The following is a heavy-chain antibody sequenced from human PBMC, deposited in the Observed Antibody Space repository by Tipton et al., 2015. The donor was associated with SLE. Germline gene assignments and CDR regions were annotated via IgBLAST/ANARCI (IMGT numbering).Heavy chain of an antibody. CDR3: AKGGWGFGVPYAMDV. CDR1: GGSISSYY. D-gene: IGHD3-10*01. J-gene: IGHJ6*02. Sequence: TLSLTCTVSGGSISSYYWSWIRQPPGKGLEWIGYIYYSGFTNYNPSLKSRVTISVDTSKNHFSLKLTSVTAADTAVYYCAKGGWGFGVPYAMDVWGQGTTVTVSS. CDR2: IYYSGFT. V-gene: IGHV4-59*08.